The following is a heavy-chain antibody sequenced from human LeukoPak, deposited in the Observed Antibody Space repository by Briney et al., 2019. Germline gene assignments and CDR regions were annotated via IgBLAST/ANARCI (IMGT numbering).Heavy chain of an antibody. Sequence: GDSLKISCKGSGYTFTTYWIGWVRQMPGKGLEWMGIIYPGDSDTRYSPSFQGQVTISADKSISTAYLQWSSLKASDTAMYYCGRLTTPVLTDYWGQGTLVTVSS. V-gene: IGHV5-51*01. J-gene: IGHJ4*02. CDR1: GYTFTTYW. CDR2: IYPGDSDT. CDR3: GRLTTPVLTDY. D-gene: IGHD1-1*01.